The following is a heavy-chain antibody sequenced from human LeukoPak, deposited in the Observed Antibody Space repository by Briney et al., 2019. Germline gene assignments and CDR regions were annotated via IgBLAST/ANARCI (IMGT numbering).Heavy chain of an antibody. CDR3: ASGTYYYDSSGFETPLYFDY. V-gene: IGHV4-59*01. Sequence: SETLSLTCTVSGGSISSYYWSWIRQPPGKGLEWIGYIYYSGSTNYNPSLKSRVAISVDTSKNQFSLKLSSVTAADTAVYYCASGTYYYDSSGFETPLYFDYWGQGTLVTVSS. CDR2: IYYSGST. CDR1: GGSISSYY. D-gene: IGHD3-22*01. J-gene: IGHJ4*02.